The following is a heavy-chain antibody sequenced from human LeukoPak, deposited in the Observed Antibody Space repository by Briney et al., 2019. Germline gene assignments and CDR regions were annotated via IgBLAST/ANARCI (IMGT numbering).Heavy chain of an antibody. CDR3: ARDEYSSSSFGDY. D-gene: IGHD6-6*01. V-gene: IGHV3-30*04. Sequence: GGSLRLSCAASGFTVTDYAMTWVRQAPGKGLEWVAVISYDGSNKYYADSVKGRFTISRDNSKNTLYLQMNSLRAEDTAVYYCARDEYSSSSFGDYWGQGTLVTVSS. CDR2: ISYDGSNK. CDR1: GFTVTDYA. J-gene: IGHJ4*02.